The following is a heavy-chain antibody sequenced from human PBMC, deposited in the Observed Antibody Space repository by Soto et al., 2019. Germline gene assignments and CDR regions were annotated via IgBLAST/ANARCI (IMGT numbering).Heavy chain of an antibody. D-gene: IGHD5-18*01. CDR2: SNHRGST. V-gene: IGHV4-34*01. Sequence: QVQLQQWGAGLLKPSETLSLTCAVYGGSFSGYYWSWIRQPPGKGLEWIGESNHRGSTNYNPSLKSRVTISVDTSKNQFSLKLSSVTAADKAVYYCARGGSYGYNYWGLGTLVTVSS. CDR3: ARGGSYGYNY. CDR1: GGSFSGYY. J-gene: IGHJ4*02.